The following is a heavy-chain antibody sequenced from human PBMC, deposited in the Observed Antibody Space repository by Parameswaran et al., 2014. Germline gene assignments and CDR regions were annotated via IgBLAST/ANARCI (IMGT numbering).Heavy chain of an antibody. D-gene: IGHD6-19*01. Sequence: WVRQAPGQGLEWVGWINPNSGGTNYARKFQGRVTMARDTSINTAYMELRSLRADDTAVYYCARDQGWGTHWYFDLWGRGTLVTVSS. J-gene: IGHJ2*01. CDR3: ARDQGWGTHWYFDL. V-gene: IGHV1-2*02. CDR2: INPNSGGT.